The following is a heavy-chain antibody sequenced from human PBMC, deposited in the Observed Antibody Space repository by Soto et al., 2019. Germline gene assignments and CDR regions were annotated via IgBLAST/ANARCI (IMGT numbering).Heavy chain of an antibody. CDR1: GGSISSGAYY. D-gene: IGHD4-17*01. V-gene: IGHV4-31*03. CDR2: IYYSGST. Sequence: QVHLQESGPGLVKPSQTLSLTCTVSGGSISSGAYYWSWIRHHPGKGLEWIGYIYYSGSTYYNPSILRRITITVDTSKLQFSLKLSSVTAADTAVYYCARYTVTTTYYFDYWGQGTLVTVSS. J-gene: IGHJ4*02. CDR3: ARYTVTTTYYFDY.